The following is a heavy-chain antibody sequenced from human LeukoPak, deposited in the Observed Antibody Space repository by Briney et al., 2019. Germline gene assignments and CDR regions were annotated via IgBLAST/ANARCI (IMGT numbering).Heavy chain of an antibody. Sequence: SETLSLTCAVYGGSFSGYYWSWIRQPPGKGLEWIGEINHSGSTNYNPSLKSRVTISVDTSKNQFSLKLSSVTAADTAVYYCARTVLGYSSGFSYWGQGTLVTVSS. CDR2: INHSGST. CDR1: GGSFSGYY. CDR3: ARTVLGYSSGFSY. J-gene: IGHJ4*02. V-gene: IGHV4-34*01. D-gene: IGHD6-19*01.